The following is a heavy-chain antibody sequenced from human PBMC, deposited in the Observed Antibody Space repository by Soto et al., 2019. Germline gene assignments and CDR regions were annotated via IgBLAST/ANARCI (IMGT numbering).Heavy chain of an antibody. V-gene: IGHV3-30-3*01. D-gene: IGHD1-7*01. Sequence: PGWSLRLSCASSVFTFISYAMHWVRQAPGKGLEWVAVISYDGSNKYYADSVKGRFTISRDNSKNTLYLQMNSLRAEDTAVYYCARDAGITGTTGLDPWGQGTLVTVSS. CDR3: ARDAGITGTTGLDP. J-gene: IGHJ5*02. CDR1: VFTFISYA. CDR2: ISYDGSNK.